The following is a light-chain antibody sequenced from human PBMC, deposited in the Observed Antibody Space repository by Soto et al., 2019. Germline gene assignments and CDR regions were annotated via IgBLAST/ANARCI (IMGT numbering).Light chain of an antibody. CDR2: GAS. Sequence: ESVLTQSPGSLSLSPGERDTLSCRASQSVDSSFFAWYQQKPGQAPRLLIYGASNKATGIPDRFSGSGSGTDFTLTISRLEPEDCAVYYCQQYVSSVTFGQGTKVEIK. CDR3: QQYVSSVT. V-gene: IGKV3-20*01. CDR1: QSVDSSF. J-gene: IGKJ1*01.